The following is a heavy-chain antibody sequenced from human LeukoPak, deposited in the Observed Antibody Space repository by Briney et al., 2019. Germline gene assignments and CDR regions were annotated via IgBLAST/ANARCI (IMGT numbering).Heavy chain of an antibody. Sequence: SETLSLTCTVSGGSISSYDMSWIRQPPGKGLEWIGYICTSVSTNYNTSLKSRVTISVDTSKNQISLTLSSVTAADTPVYYCARGGRDGYSAPWYYYYMDVWGKGTTARVPS. D-gene: IGHD5-24*01. CDR3: ARGGRDGYSAPWYYYYMDV. CDR2: ICTSVST. J-gene: IGHJ6*03. V-gene: IGHV4-4*09. CDR1: GGSISSYD.